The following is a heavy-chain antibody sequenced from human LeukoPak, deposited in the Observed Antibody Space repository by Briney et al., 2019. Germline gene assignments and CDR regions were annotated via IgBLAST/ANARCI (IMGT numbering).Heavy chain of an antibody. V-gene: IGHV3-30*02. CDR3: AKDPIAYMYAGNVYFDY. D-gene: IGHD2-8*01. CDR1: GFTFSSYG. CDR2: IRYDGSNK. J-gene: IGHJ4*02. Sequence: GGSLRPSCAASGFTFSSYGMHWVRQAPGKGLEWVAFIRYDGSNKYYADSVKGRFTISRDNSKNKVYLQMNGLRSDDTALYYCAKDPIAYMYAGNVYFDYWGQGTLVTVSS.